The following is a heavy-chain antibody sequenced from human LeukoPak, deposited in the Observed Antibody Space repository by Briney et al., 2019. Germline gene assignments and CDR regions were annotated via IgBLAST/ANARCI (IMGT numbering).Heavy chain of an antibody. J-gene: IGHJ4*02. CDR3: ATAAWGSGSYCYFDY. V-gene: IGHV1-24*01. D-gene: IGHD3-10*01. CDR2: FDPEDGET. Sequence: GASVKVSCKVSGYTLTELSMHWERQAPGKGLEWMGGFDPEDGETIYAQKFQGRVTMTEDTSTDTAYMELSSLRSEDTAVYYCATAAWGSGSYCYFDYWGQGTLVTVSS. CDR1: GYTLTELS.